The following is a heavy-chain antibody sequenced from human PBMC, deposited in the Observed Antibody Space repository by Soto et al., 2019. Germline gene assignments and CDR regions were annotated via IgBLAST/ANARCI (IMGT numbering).Heavy chain of an antibody. CDR2: IYYSGST. CDR1: GGSISSGGYY. V-gene: IGHV4-31*03. Sequence: TLSLTCTVSGGSISSGGYYWSWIRQHPGKGLEWIGYIYYSGSTYYNPSLKSRVTISVDTSKNQFSLKLSSVTAADTAVYYCARGPGFYGSGSRQEFDYWGQGTLVTVSS. D-gene: IGHD3-10*01. CDR3: ARGPGFYGSGSRQEFDY. J-gene: IGHJ4*02.